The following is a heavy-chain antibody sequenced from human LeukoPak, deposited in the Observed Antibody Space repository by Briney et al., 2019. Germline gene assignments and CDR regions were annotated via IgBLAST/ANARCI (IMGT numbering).Heavy chain of an antibody. D-gene: IGHD3-9*01. CDR1: GFSFSNYA. V-gene: IGHV3-23*01. Sequence: GGSLRLSCAASGFSFSNYAMTWVRQAPGKGLEWVSGISGGGGSIYYADFVKGRFTISRDHSKNTVYLQMNSLRAEDTAVYYCAKCARIDWLPIDYWGQGTLVTVSS. CDR2: ISGGGGSI. CDR3: AKCARIDWLPIDY. J-gene: IGHJ4*02.